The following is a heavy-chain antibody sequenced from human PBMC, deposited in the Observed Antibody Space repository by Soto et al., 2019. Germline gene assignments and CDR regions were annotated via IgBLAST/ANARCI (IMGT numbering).Heavy chain of an antibody. CDR3: ARDYYDSSGYYYPTPFFDY. CDR2: ISAYNGNT. D-gene: IGHD3-22*01. CDR1: GYTFTNFG. J-gene: IGHJ4*02. V-gene: IGHV1-18*01. Sequence: ASVKVSCKASGYTFTNFGISWVRQAPGQGLEWMGWISAYNGNTNYAQKLQGRVTMTTDTSTSTAYMELRSLRSDDTAVYYCARDYYDSSGYYYPTPFFDYWGQGTLVTAPQ.